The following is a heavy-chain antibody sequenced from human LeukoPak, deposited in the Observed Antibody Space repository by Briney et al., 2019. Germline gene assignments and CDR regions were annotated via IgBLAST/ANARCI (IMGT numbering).Heavy chain of an antibody. CDR2: IKQDVNEK. V-gene: IGHV3-7*01. Sequence: GVLRLSCAASGFTFNSYWMSWVRQAPGKGLEWVANIKQDVNEKYYVDSVKGRFTISRDNAKNSLYLQMNSLRAEDTAVYYCARESRGYDILTGKYDRGYYSYYMDVWGKGTTVTVSS. CDR3: ARESRGYDILTGKYDRGYYSYYMDV. J-gene: IGHJ6*03. D-gene: IGHD3-9*01. CDR1: GFTFNSYW.